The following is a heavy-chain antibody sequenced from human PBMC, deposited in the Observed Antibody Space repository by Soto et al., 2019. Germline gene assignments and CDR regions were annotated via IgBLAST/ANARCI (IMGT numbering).Heavy chain of an antibody. Sequence: QLVESGGGLVKPGGSLRVSCAASGFTFNNAWMNWVRQAPGKGLEWVGRIKRKTDGGTTDYAAPVKGRFTISRDDSKNTLYLQMNSLKTEDTAVYLCTTDLITSWVIYWGQGTLVTVSS. CDR1: GFTFNNAW. CDR3: TTDLITSWVIY. J-gene: IGHJ4*02. D-gene: IGHD2-2*01. V-gene: IGHV3-15*07. CDR2: IKRKTDGGTT.